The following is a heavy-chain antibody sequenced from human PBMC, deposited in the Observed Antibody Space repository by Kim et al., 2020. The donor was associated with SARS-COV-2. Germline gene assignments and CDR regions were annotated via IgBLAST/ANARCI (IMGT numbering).Heavy chain of an antibody. CDR2: ITPGGDT. V-gene: IGHV1-3*01. Sequence: ASVKVSCKASGYTFTNYRVHWVRQAPGQRFEWMGRITPGGDTKYSQKFQDRVTINSDTSASTTSLEVSSLGSEDTAIYYCAKVAETSISGAFDYWGQG. CDR1: GYTFTNYR. CDR3: AKVAETSISGAFDY. J-gene: IGHJ4*02.